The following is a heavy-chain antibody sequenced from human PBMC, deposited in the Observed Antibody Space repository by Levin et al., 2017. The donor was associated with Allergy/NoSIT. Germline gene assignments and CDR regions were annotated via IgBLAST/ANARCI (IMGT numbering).Heavy chain of an antibody. CDR2: IIPIFGTA. J-gene: IGHJ4*02. Sequence: SVKVSCKASGGTFSSYAISWVRQAPGQGLEWMGGIIPIFGTANYAQKFQGRVTITADESTSTAYMELSSLRSEDTAVYYCARERRQYVWGSYRYTWAFDYWGQGTLVTVSS. V-gene: IGHV1-69*13. CDR1: GGTFSSYA. D-gene: IGHD3-16*02. CDR3: ARERRQYVWGSYRYTWAFDY.